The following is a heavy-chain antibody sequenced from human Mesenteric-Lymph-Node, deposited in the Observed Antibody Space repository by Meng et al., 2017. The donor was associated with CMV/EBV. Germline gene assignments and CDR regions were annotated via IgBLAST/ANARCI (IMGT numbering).Heavy chain of an antibody. CDR3: AREGSGSWFGAATFDY. Sequence: VQLEESGPGLVKPLQTLSLTCTVSGGSISSGDYYWSWIRQPPGKGLEWIGYIYYSGSTYYNPSLKSRVTISVDTSKNQFSLKLSSVTAADTAVYYCAREGSGSWFGAATFDYWGQGTLVTVSS. CDR2: IYYSGST. D-gene: IGHD3-10*01. CDR1: GGSISSGDYY. J-gene: IGHJ4*02. V-gene: IGHV4-30-4*08.